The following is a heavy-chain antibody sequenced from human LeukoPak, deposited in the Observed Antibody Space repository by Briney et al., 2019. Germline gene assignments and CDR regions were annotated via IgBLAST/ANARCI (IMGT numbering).Heavy chain of an antibody. Sequence: GGSLRLSCAASGFMFAGYAMSWVRQAPGRGPEWVATIRASGDSTYLSDSVKGRFTISRDNSRKTLFLQLNSLRAEDTAIYYCAKDSGRGSYTYDCWGQGTLVTVSS. J-gene: IGHJ4*02. CDR3: AKDSGRGSYTYDC. CDR1: GFMFAGYA. CDR2: IRASGDST. D-gene: IGHD1-26*01. V-gene: IGHV3-23*01.